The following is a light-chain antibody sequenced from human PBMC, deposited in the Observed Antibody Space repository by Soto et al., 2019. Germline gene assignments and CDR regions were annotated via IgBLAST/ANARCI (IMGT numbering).Light chain of an antibody. Sequence: EIVLRQSPGTLSLSPGERATLSCRASQSVSSSYLAWYQQKPGQAPRLLIYGASSRATGIPDRFSGSGSGTDFTLTISRLEPEDFAVYYCQQYGSSPPRLTFGGGTKVDI. CDR3: QQYGSSPPRLT. V-gene: IGKV3-20*01. CDR1: QSVSSSY. J-gene: IGKJ4*01. CDR2: GAS.